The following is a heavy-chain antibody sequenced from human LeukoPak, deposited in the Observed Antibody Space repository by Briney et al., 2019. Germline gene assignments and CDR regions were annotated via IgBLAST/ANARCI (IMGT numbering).Heavy chain of an antibody. CDR2: IYTSGST. J-gene: IGHJ6*03. Sequence: SETLSLTCTVSGVSISSGSYYWSWIRQPAGKGLEWIGRIYTSGSTNYNPSLKSRVAISVDTSKNQFSLKLSSVTAADTAVYYCARDLVRSYYYMGVWGKGTTVTVSS. CDR3: ARDLVRSYYYMGV. CDR1: GVSISSGSYY. V-gene: IGHV4-61*02. D-gene: IGHD2-8*02.